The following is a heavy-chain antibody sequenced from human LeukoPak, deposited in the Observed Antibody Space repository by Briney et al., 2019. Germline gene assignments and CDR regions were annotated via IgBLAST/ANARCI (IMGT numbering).Heavy chain of an antibody. V-gene: IGHV1-69*01. CDR3: ARGTYSSGWSYDAFDI. D-gene: IGHD6-19*01. Sequence: GASVKVSCKVSGGTFSSYAISWVRQAPGQGLEWMGGIIPIFGTANYAQKFQGRVTITADESTSTAYMELSSLRSEDTAVYYCARGTYSSGWSYDAFDIWGQGTMVTVSS. J-gene: IGHJ3*02. CDR1: GGTFSSYA. CDR2: IIPIFGTA.